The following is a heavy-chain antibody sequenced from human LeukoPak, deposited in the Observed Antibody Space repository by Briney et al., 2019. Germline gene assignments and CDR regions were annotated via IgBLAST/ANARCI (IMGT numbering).Heavy chain of an antibody. J-gene: IGHJ4*02. CDR2: IYPGDSDI. V-gene: IGHV5-51*01. CDR3: ARLRSKNGANFDY. Sequence: GESLKISCKGSAYSFTNYWTAWVRQMPGKGLEWMGIIYPGDSDIRYSPSFQGQVTISADKSINTAYLQWSSLKASDTAIYYCARLRSKNGANFDYWGQGTLVTVSS. CDR1: AYSFTNYW.